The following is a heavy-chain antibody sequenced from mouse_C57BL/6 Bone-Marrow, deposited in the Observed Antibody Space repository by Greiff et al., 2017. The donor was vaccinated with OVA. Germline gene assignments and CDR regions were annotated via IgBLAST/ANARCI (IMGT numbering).Heavy chain of an antibody. CDR2: IDPSDSYT. Sequence: VQLQQPGAELVKPGASVKLSCKASGYTFTSYWMQWVKQRPGQGLEWIGEIDPSDSYTNYNQKFKGKATLTVDTSSSTAYMQLSSLTSEDSTVDYCARGGSDYWGQGTTLTVSS. CDR1: GYTFTSYW. D-gene: IGHD1-1*02. V-gene: IGHV1-50*01. J-gene: IGHJ2*01. CDR3: ARGGSDY.